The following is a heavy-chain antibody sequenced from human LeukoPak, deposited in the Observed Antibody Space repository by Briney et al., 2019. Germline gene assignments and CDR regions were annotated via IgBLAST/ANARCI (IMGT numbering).Heavy chain of an antibody. CDR3: ASLYCSGGSCYSHNYYYYYMDV. D-gene: IGHD2-15*01. J-gene: IGHJ6*03. V-gene: IGHV4-38-2*02. CDR1: GYSISSGYY. CDR2: IYHSGST. Sequence: PSETLSLTCTVSGYSISSGYYWGWIRQPPGKGLEWIGSIYHSGSTYYNPSLKSRVTISVDTSKNQFSLKLSSVTAADTAVYYCASLYCSGGSCYSHNYYYYYMDVWGKGTTVTVSS.